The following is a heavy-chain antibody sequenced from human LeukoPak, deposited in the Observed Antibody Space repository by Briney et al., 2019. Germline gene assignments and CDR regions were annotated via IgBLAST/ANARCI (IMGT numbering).Heavy chain of an antibody. CDR1: GFTFSSYS. CDR2: ISSSISYI. Sequence: GGSLRLSCAASGFTFSSYSMNWIRQAPGKGLKWVSSISSSISYIYYADSVKGRFTISRDNAKNSLYLQMNSLRAEDTAVYYCARVVGIAAAGTDYYYGMDVWGQGTTVTVSS. D-gene: IGHD6-13*01. J-gene: IGHJ6*02. V-gene: IGHV3-21*01. CDR3: ARVVGIAAAGTDYYYGMDV.